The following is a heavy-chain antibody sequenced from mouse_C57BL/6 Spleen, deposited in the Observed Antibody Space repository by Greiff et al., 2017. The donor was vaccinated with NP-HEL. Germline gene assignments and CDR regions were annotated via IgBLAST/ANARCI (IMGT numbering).Heavy chain of an antibody. Sequence: VQLQQSGPELVKPGASVKISCKASGYSFTGYYMNWVKQSPEKSLEWIGEINPSTGGTTYTQKFKAKATLTVDKSSSTAYMQLKSLTSEDSAVYYCARQSGIYYDYENAMDYWGQGTSVTVSS. CDR1: GYSFTGYY. CDR3: ARQSGIYYDYENAMDY. CDR2: INPSTGGT. J-gene: IGHJ4*01. V-gene: IGHV1-42*01. D-gene: IGHD2-4*01.